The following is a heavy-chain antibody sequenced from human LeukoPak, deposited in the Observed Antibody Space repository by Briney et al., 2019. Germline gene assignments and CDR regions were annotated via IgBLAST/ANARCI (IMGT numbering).Heavy chain of an antibody. Sequence: GGSLRLSCAASGFTLSDYEIHWVRQPIGKGLDWVSGLGSAGDKYHAGSERGRFTISREDAGNSVYLQMNGLRPEDTAIYYCARAKRETSTRPWTSGMDVWGQGTRVTVSS. J-gene: IGHJ6*02. V-gene: IGHV3-13*01. D-gene: IGHD3/OR15-3a*01. CDR1: GFTLSDYE. CDR2: LGSAGDK. CDR3: ARAKRETSTRPWTSGMDV.